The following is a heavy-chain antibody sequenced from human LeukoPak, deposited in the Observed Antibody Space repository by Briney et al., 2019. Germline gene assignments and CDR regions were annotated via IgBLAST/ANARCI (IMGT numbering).Heavy chain of an antibody. D-gene: IGHD1-26*01. V-gene: IGHV1-2*02. J-gene: IGHJ6*03. CDR3: ARDMVPEWDYYYYYMDV. Sequence: GASVKVSCKASGYTFTSYDINWVRQAPGQGLEWMGWMNPNSGGTNYAQKFQGRVTMTRDTSISTAYMELSRLRSDDTAVYYCARDMVPEWDYYYYYMDVWGKGTTVTISS. CDR1: GYTFTSYD. CDR2: MNPNSGGT.